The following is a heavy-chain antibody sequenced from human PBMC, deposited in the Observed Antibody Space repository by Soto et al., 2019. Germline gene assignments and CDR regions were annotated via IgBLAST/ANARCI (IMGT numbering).Heavy chain of an antibody. J-gene: IGHJ4*02. CDR3: ARDRPGPQHYFDY. CDR1: GGYIRSGGYS. V-gene: IGHV4-30-2*01. Sequence: SETLSLTSTVSGGYIRSGGYSWSWIRQPPGKGLEWIGYIYHSGSTYYNPSLKSRVTISVDRSKNQFSLKLSSVTAEDTAVYYCARDRPGPQHYFDYWGLGNMVTVSS. D-gene: IGHD6-6*01. CDR2: IYHSGST.